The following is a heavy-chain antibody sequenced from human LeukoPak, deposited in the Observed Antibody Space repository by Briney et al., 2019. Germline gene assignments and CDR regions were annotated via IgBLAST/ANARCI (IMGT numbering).Heavy chain of an antibody. Sequence: ASVKVSCKASGYTFTGYYMHWVRQAPGRGLEWMGWINPNSGGTNYAQKFQGWVTMTRDTSISTAYMELSRLRSDDTAVYYCARGGYGSGSYLDGWILTDYWGQGTLVTVSS. CDR2: INPNSGGT. CDR1: GYTFTGYY. V-gene: IGHV1-2*04. J-gene: IGHJ4*02. D-gene: IGHD3-10*01. CDR3: ARGGYGSGSYLDGWILTDY.